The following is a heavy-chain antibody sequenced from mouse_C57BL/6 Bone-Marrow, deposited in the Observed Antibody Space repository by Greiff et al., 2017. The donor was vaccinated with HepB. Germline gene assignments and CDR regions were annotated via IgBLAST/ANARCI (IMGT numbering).Heavy chain of an antibody. Sequence: QVQLQQSGAELVRPGTSVKVSCKASGYAFTNYLIEWVKQRPGQGLEWIGVINPGSGGTNYNEKFKGKATLTADKSSSTAYMQLSSLTSEDSAVYFCAREELYGSREGAMDYWGQGTSVTVSS. CDR3: AREELYGSREGAMDY. V-gene: IGHV1-54*01. CDR1: GYAFTNYL. D-gene: IGHD1-1*01. J-gene: IGHJ4*01. CDR2: INPGSGGT.